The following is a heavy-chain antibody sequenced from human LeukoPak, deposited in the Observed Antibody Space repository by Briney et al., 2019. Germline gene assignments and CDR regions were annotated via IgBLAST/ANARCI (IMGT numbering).Heavy chain of an antibody. CDR3: AQTRGYGSGSYHWFDP. CDR1: GFTFTTYA. V-gene: IGHV3-23*01. Sequence: GGSLRLSCAASGFTFTTYAMSWVRQAPGKGLEWVSAFSGSGGGTYYADSVKGRFTISRDNSKSTLYLQMTSLRAEDTAVYYCAQTRGYGSGSYHWFDPWGQGTLVTVSS. J-gene: IGHJ5*02. D-gene: IGHD3-10*01. CDR2: FSGSGGGT.